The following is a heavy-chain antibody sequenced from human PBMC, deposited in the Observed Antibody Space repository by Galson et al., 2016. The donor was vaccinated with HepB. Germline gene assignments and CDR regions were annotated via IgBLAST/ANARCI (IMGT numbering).Heavy chain of an antibody. CDR2: ISSSGSTI. V-gene: IGHV3-11*04. CDR3: ARVYDTTGFQYPPYYFDY. Sequence: SLRLSCAASGFTFSDYYMSWIRQAPGKGLEWVSYISSSGSTIYYADSVKGRFTISRDNAKNSLYLQMNSLRAEDTAVYYCARVYDTTGFQYPPYYFDYWGPGTLVTVSS. J-gene: IGHJ4*02. D-gene: IGHD3-22*01. CDR1: GFTFSDYY.